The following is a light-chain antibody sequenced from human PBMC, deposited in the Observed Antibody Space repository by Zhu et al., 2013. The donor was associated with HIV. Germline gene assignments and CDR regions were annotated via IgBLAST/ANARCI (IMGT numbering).Light chain of an antibody. V-gene: IGLV1-51*01. Sequence: QSVLTQPPSVSAAPGQKVTISCSGSSSNIGNNYVSWYQQLPGTAPKLLIYDNNKRPSGIPDRFSGSKSGTSATLGITGLQTGDEADYYCCSYAGSSTYVFGTGTKVTVL. CDR2: DNN. CDR1: SSNIGNNY. CDR3: CSYAGSSTYV. J-gene: IGLJ1*01.